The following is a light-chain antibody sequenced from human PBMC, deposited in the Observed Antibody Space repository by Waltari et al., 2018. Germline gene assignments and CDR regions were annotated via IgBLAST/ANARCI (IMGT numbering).Light chain of an antibody. CDR3: RSYAGSHKWRV. Sequence: QYALNEPTSGSGSPGTSVPISSTGTSSAVGGYNYVPWYKQHPGKPPKPMIYELRKRPSGVPDPFSRSTSGNTPSLTVSGLPAEDEADYYCRSYAGSHKWRVFGTGTKVTVL. CDR1: SSAVGGYNY. V-gene: IGLV2-8*01. J-gene: IGLJ1*01. CDR2: ELR.